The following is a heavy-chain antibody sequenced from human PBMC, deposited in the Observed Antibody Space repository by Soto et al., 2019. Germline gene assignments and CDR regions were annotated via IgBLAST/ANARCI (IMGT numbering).Heavy chain of an antibody. CDR2: IGYDGRNE. V-gene: IGHV3-33*01. Sequence: QVQLVESGGGVVQPGRSLRLFCSTSGFSLSTYGMHWVRQAPGKGLEWVAVIGYDGRNEYYADSVRGRFIISRDNSKGTLYLQMNSLRVEDTAVYYCAREIGYSSTWPSYWGQGTLVTVSS. D-gene: IGHD6-13*01. CDR1: GFSLSTYG. J-gene: IGHJ4*02. CDR3: AREIGYSSTWPSY.